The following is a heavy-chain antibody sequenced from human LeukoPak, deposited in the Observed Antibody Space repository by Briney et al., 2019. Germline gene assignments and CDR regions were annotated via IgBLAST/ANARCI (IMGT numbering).Heavy chain of an antibody. CDR3: AREGIAVAGTHFDY. CDR1: GFTFSSYG. Sequence: PGRSLRLSCAASGFTFSSYGMHWVRQAPGKGLEWVAVIWYDGSKKYYADSVKGRFTISRDNSKNTLYLQMNSLRAEDTAVYYCAREGIAVAGTHFDYWGQGTLVTVSS. CDR2: IWYDGSKK. J-gene: IGHJ4*02. D-gene: IGHD6-19*01. V-gene: IGHV3-33*01.